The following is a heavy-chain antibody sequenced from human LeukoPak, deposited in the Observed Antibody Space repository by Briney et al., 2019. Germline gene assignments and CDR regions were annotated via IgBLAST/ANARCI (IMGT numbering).Heavy chain of an antibody. CDR2: IYYSKNT. J-gene: IGHJ4*02. Sequence: AWVRQPPGRGLEWIGSIYYSKNTYYNQSLKSRVTISADTSKNQFSLTLGSVSATDTAVYYCVSPRGFSYGYFDYWGQGTLVTVSS. CDR3: VSPRGFSYGYFDY. D-gene: IGHD5-18*01. V-gene: IGHV4-39*01.